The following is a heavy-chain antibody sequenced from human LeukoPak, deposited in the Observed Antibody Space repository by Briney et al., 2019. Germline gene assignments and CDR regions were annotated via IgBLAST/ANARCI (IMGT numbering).Heavy chain of an antibody. CDR2: IQPADSQT. CDR1: GYKFTNYW. V-gene: IGHV5-51*01. Sequence: RDSLKISCKGSGYKFTNYWIAWVRQVPGKGLEWMGLIQPADSQTRYNPSFQGQVTLSDDKSINTAYLQWSSLRPSDTAMYYCARRLRTGGFDIWGQGTEVTVSS. D-gene: IGHD1-1*01. CDR3: ARRLRTGGFDI. J-gene: IGHJ3*02.